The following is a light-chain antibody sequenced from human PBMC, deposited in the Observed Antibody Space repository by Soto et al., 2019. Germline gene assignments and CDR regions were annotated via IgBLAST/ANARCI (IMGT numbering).Light chain of an antibody. CDR1: QSIRSW. V-gene: IGKV1-5*01. CDR3: QQYDSFSTT. Sequence: DIQMTQSPSTRSASVGDRVTITCRASQSIRSWLAWYQQKPGKAPQLLIYDASNLESGVPSRFSGSGSGTEFTLTSSSLQPDDFATYYCQQYDSFSTTFGRGTKVE. J-gene: IGKJ1*01. CDR2: DAS.